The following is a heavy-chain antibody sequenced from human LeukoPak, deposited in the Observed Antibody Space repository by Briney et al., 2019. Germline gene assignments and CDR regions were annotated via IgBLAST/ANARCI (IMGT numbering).Heavy chain of an antibody. V-gene: IGHV3-48*03. Sequence: PGGSLRLSCAASGFTFSDYEMNWVRQAPGKGLEWVSYISSSASIIYYSDSVKGRFTISRDNAKNSLYLQMNSLRAEDTAVYYCARKLSGTFDYWGQGTLVTVSS. J-gene: IGHJ4*02. CDR3: ARKLSGTFDY. CDR1: GFTFSDYE. CDR2: ISSSASII. D-gene: IGHD6-25*01.